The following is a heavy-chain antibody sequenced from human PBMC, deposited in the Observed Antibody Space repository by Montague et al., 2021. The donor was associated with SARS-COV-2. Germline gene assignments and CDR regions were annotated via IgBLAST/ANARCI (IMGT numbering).Heavy chain of an antibody. D-gene: IGHD4-17*01. J-gene: IGHJ5*02. Sequence: SETLSLTCTVSGGSISSSSYYWGWIRQPPGKGLEWIESIYYSGSTYYNPSLKSRVTISVDTSKNQFSLKLSSVTAADTAVYYCARDGGTGTTFLGVGYVRGGLNRFDPWGQGTLVTVSS. CDR3: ARDGGTGTTFLGVGYVRGGLNRFDP. CDR2: IYYSGST. CDR1: GGSISSSSYY. V-gene: IGHV4-39*07.